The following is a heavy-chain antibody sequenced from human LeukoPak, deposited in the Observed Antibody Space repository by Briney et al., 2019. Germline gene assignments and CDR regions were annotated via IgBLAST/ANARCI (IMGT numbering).Heavy chain of an antibody. V-gene: IGHV3-23*01. D-gene: IGHD6-19*01. Sequence: GGTLRLSCAASGFTFSSYGMSWVRQAPGKGLEWVSAISGSGDYTYYADSVKGRFTISRDNSKNTLYLQMNSLRAEDTAVYYCXXXXXAVAGTSYYYYMDVWGKGTTVTISS. CDR1: GFTFSSYG. CDR3: XXXXXAVAGTSYYYYMDV. J-gene: IGHJ6*03. CDR2: ISGSGDYT.